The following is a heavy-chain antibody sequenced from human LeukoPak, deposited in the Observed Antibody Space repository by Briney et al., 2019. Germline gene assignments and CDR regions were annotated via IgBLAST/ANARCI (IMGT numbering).Heavy chain of an antibody. CDR1: GFTFDDYA. CDR2: ISWNSGSI. CDR3: AKAVLAYCGGDCYSFDY. Sequence: GGSLRLSCAASGFTFDDYAMHWVRQAPGKGLEWVSGISWNSGSIGYADSVKGRFTISRDNAKNSLYLQMNSLRAEDTALYYCAKAVLAYCGGDCYSFDYWGQGTLVTVSS. V-gene: IGHV3-9*01. D-gene: IGHD2-21*02. J-gene: IGHJ4*02.